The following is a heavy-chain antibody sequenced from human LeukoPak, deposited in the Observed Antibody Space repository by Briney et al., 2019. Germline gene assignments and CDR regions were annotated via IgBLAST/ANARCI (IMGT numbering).Heavy chain of an antibody. CDR2: IRGSGST. J-gene: IGHJ4*02. CDR1: GFTFTNHD. V-gene: IGHV3-23*01. D-gene: IGHD3-22*01. CDR3: ATLGYYDSSGYDPPDDY. Sequence: PGGSLRLACAASGFTFTNHDMSWVRQAPGRGLEWVSTIRGSGSTYYADSVKGRLTISRDDSKNTLYLQMNSLRAEDTSVYYCATLGYYDSSGYDPPDDYWGQGTLVTVSS.